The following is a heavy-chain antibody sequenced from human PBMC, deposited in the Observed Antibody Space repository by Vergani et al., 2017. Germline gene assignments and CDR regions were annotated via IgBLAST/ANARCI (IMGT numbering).Heavy chain of an antibody. J-gene: IGHJ4*02. CDR1: GFTFSSYG. CDR3: AGFITMVRGVIPPSGY. V-gene: IGHV3-30*02. Sequence: QVQLQESGGGVVQPGGSLRLSCAASGFTFSSYGMHWVRQAPGKGLEWVAFIRYDGSNKYYADSVKGRFTISRDNSKNTLYLQMNSLRAEDTAVYYCAGFITMVRGVIPPSGYWGQGTLVTVSS. CDR2: IRYDGSNK. D-gene: IGHD3-10*01.